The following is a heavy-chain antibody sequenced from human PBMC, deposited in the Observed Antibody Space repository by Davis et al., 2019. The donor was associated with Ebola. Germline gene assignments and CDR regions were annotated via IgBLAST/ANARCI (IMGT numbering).Heavy chain of an antibody. CDR2: IYYSGST. CDR1: GDSIGSSSYY. J-gene: IGHJ4*02. Sequence: SETLSLTCTVSGDSIGSSSYYWGWIRQPPGKGLEWIGSIYYSGSTYYNPSLKSRVTISVDTSKNQFSLKLSSVTAADTAVYYCARGENYGSGSVDYWGQGTLVTVSS. CDR3: ARGENYGSGSVDY. D-gene: IGHD3-10*01. V-gene: IGHV4-39*01.